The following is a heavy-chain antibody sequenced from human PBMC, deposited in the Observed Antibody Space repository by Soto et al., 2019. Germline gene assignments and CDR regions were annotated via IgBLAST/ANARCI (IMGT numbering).Heavy chain of an antibody. D-gene: IGHD3-22*01. CDR2: IYYSGST. CDR1: GGSISSYY. Sequence: SETLSLTCTASGGSISSYYWSWIRQPPGKGLEWIGYIYYSGSTNYNPSLKSRVTISVDTSKNQFSLKLSSVTAADTAVYYCASAGRGEYYYDSSGSVDIWGQGTMVTVSS. J-gene: IGHJ3*02. CDR3: ASAGRGEYYYDSSGSVDI. V-gene: IGHV4-59*01.